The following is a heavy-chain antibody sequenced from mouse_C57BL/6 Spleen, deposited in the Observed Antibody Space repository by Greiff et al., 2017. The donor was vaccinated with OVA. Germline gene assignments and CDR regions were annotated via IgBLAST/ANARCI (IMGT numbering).Heavy chain of an antibody. J-gene: IGHJ4*01. Sequence: QVQLKQPGAELVKPGASVKLSCKASGYTFTSYWMQWVKQRPGQGLEWIGEIDPSDSYTNYNQKFKGKATLTVDTSSSTAYMQLSSLTSEDSAVYYCARKRLRRMDYWGQGTSVTVSS. CDR2: IDPSDSYT. V-gene: IGHV1-50*01. D-gene: IGHD2-2*01. CDR3: ARKRLRRMDY. CDR1: GYTFTSYW.